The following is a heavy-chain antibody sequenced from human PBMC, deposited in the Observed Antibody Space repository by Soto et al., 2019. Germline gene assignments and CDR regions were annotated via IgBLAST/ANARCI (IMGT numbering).Heavy chain of an antibody. Sequence: PGGSLTLSCAPSGFTFSSYPLHWVRRAPGKGLEWVAVIWYDGSNKYYADSVKGRFTISRDNSKNTLYLQMNSLRAEDTAVYYCARGAEAGRPMDYYYYGMDVWGQGTTVTVSS. J-gene: IGHJ6*02. D-gene: IGHD6-13*01. V-gene: IGHV3-33*08. CDR1: GFTFSSYP. CDR2: IWYDGSNK. CDR3: ARGAEAGRPMDYYYYGMDV.